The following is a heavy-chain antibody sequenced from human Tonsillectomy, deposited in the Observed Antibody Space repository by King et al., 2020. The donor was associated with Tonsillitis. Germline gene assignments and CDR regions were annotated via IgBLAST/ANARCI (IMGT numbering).Heavy chain of an antibody. V-gene: IGHV4-39*01. CDR3: PVIAVAGDFDY. Sequence: LQLQESGPGLVRPSETLSLTCTVSRVSITSRSYYWGWIRPPPGKGLEWVGSIHFIGSTYYNPSLKSRVTTSVDRPQNQFSLKLISVSAADTAIYYCPVIAVAGDFDYWGQGALVTVSS. CDR2: IHFIGST. D-gene: IGHD6-19*01. J-gene: IGHJ4*02. CDR1: RVSITSRSYY.